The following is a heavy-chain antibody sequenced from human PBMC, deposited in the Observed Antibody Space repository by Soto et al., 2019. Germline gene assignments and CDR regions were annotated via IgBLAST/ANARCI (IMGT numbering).Heavy chain of an antibody. V-gene: IGHV1-69*13. D-gene: IGHD2-2*01. CDR1: GGTFSSYA. J-gene: IGHJ6*02. Sequence: SVKVSCKASGGTFSSYAISWVRQAPGQGLEWMGGIIPIFGTANYAQKFQGRVTITADESTSTAYMELSSLRSEDTAVYYCARGYCSSTSCYEDYYYYDMYARGLGNTLTVSS. CDR2: IIPIFGTA. CDR3: ARGYCSSTSCYEDYYYYDMYA.